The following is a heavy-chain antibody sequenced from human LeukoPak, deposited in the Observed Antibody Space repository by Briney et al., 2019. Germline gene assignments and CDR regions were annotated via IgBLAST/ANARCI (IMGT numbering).Heavy chain of an antibody. J-gene: IGHJ4*02. CDR2: IYYSGST. CDR1: GGSISSSSYY. Sequence: SETLSLTCTVSGGSISSSSYYWGWIRQPPGKGLEWIGSIYYSGSTYYNPSLKSRVTISVDTSKNQFSLKLSSVTAADTAVYYCARRSMVTLDYWGQGTLVTVSS. V-gene: IGHV4-39*01. CDR3: ARRSMVTLDY. D-gene: IGHD5-18*01.